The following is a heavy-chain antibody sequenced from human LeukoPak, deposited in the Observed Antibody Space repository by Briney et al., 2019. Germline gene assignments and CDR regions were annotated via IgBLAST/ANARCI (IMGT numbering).Heavy chain of an antibody. V-gene: IGHV3-7*01. D-gene: IGHD4-11*01. J-gene: IGHJ4*02. CDR1: GFTFSSYW. Sequence: GGSLRLSCAVSGFTFSSYWTSWDRQAPGKGLEWVANIKQDGGERFYVDSVKGRFTISRDNAKNSLYLQMNSLRVEDTAVYYCAREDHSNYNYWGQGTLVTVSS. CDR2: IKQDGGER. CDR3: AREDHSNYNY.